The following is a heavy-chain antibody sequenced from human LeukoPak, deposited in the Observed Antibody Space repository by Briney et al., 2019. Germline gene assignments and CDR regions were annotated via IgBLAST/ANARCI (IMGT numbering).Heavy chain of an antibody. V-gene: IGHV4-4*07. CDR2: IDDSGNT. J-gene: IGHJ4*02. CDR1: GASISSYY. Sequence: AETLSLTCTVSGASISSYYGSWLRQPAGKGLEWIGRIDDSGNTNYNLSLKSRISVSVDTSKNQVSLKLSYVTAADTAVYYCARDGGSGWFDYWGQGTLVTVSS. D-gene: IGHD6-19*01. CDR3: ARDGGSGWFDY.